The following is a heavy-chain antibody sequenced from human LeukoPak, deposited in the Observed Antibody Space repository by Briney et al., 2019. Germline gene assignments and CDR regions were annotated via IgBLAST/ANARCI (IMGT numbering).Heavy chain of an antibody. V-gene: IGHV4-34*01. D-gene: IGHD3-3*01. CDR1: GGSFRGYY. CDR2: INHSGST. Sequence: SETLSLTCAVYGGSFRGYYWSWIRQPPGKGLEWIGEINHSGSTNYNPSLKSRVTISVDTSKNQFSLKLSSVTAADTAVYYCARGSVYYDFWSGYYRQGPEPSFDPWGQGTLVTVSS. CDR3: ARGSVYYDFWSGYYRQGPEPSFDP. J-gene: IGHJ5*02.